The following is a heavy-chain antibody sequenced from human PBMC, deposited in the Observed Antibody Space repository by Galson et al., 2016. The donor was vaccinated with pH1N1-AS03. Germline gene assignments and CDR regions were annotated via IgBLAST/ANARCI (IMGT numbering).Heavy chain of an antibody. CDR1: GFTFNSYW. D-gene: IGHD6-6*01. CDR2: INQDGSEK. J-gene: IGHJ4*02. Sequence: SLRLSCAASGFTFNSYWMSWVHQAPGKGPEWVAHINQDGSEKYYVDSVKGRFTISRDNAKNSLYLQMNSLRAEDTAVYYCASAPRGSGSSYYFDYWGQGTRVTVSS. CDR3: ASAPRGSGSSYYFDY. V-gene: IGHV3-7*03.